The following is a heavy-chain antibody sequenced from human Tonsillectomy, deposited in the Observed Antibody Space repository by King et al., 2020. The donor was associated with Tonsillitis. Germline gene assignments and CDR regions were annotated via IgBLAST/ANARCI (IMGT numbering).Heavy chain of an antibody. CDR1: GYTFTSYA. J-gene: IGHJ6*03. V-gene: IGHV1-18*01. D-gene: IGHD3-10*01. Sequence: VQLVESGAEVKKPGASVKVSCKASGYTFTSYAISWVRQAPGQGLEWMAWISAYKGNTHYAQKFQGRVTLTTDTSTSTAYMELRSLRSDDTAVYYCARDLYYYYGSVISDYYYMDVWGKGTTVTVSS. CDR3: ARDLYYYYGSVISDYYYMDV. CDR2: ISAYKGNT.